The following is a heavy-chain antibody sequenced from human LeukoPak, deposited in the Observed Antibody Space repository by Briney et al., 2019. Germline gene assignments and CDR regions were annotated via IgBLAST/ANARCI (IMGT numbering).Heavy chain of an antibody. J-gene: IGHJ5*02. CDR1: GGTFNSYA. Sequence: SVKVSCKASGGTFNSYAISWVRQAPGQGLEWMGRIIPNFDTANYAQKFQGRVKITADKSTRTAYMELRSLRSDDTAVYYCARLGRLRNWFDPWGQGTLVTVSS. CDR2: IIPNFDTA. V-gene: IGHV1-69*06. D-gene: IGHD3-16*01. CDR3: ARLGRLRNWFDP.